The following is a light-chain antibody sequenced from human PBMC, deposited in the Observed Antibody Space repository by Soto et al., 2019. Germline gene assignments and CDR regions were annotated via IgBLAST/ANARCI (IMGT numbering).Light chain of an antibody. CDR2: DVS. CDR3: SSSAGSNNLV. CDR1: SSDVGDYNY. Sequence: QSVLTQPPPASGSPGQSVTISCTGTSSDVGDYNYVSWYQQHPGKAPKLMIYDVSERPSGVPDRFSASKSGNTASLTVSGLQAEDEADYYCSSSAGSNNLVFGTGTKVTVL. J-gene: IGLJ1*01. V-gene: IGLV2-8*01.